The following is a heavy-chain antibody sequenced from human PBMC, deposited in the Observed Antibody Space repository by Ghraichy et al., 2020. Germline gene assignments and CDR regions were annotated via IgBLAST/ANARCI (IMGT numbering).Heavy chain of an antibody. CDR1: GFTVSSSV. V-gene: IGHV3-23*01. D-gene: IGHD2-15*01. CDR2: IHFSDADT. J-gene: IGHJ5*02. Sequence: GGSLRLSCAASGFTVSSSVMSWVRQAPGKGLEWVSDIHFSDADTYYADSVRGRFTISRDNSNNALYLHMDSLRAEDTAVYYCTKTKSYCSGGRCYSGWFDPWGQGTLVTVSS. CDR3: TKTKSYCSGGRCYSGWFDP.